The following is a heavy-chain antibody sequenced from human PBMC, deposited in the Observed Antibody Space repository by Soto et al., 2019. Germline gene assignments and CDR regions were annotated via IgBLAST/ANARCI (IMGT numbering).Heavy chain of an antibody. CDR3: ARQRFAADY. Sequence: QVQLVQSGAEVKKPGSTVKVSCEAPGGTFDHAAITWVRQAPGQGLEWVGGFNPIFNSTHYAQKFQGRFTITTDAVTSTALMGLRALTSDGTAVYYCARQRFAADYRGRGTL. CDR1: GGTFDHAA. J-gene: IGHJ4*02. D-gene: IGHD3-3*01. CDR2: FNPIFNST. V-gene: IGHV1-69*01.